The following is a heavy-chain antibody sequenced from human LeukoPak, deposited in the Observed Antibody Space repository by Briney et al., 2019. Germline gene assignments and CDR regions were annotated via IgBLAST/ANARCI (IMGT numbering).Heavy chain of an antibody. CDR3: AKTLAKIYYDSSSHAFDI. V-gene: IGHV1-2*02. D-gene: IGHD3-22*01. Sequence: ASVKVPCKASGYTFTGYYMHWVRQAPGQGLEWMGWINPNSGGTNYAQKFQGRVTMTRDTSISTAYMELSRLRSDDTAVYYCAKTLAKIYYDSSSHAFDIWGQGTMVTVSS. CDR2: INPNSGGT. J-gene: IGHJ3*02. CDR1: GYTFTGYY.